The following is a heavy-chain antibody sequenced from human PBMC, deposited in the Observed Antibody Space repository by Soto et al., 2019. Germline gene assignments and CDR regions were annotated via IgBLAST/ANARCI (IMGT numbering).Heavy chain of an antibody. CDR1: GFTFSSYA. J-gene: IGHJ5*02. Sequence: GGSLRLSCAASGFTFSSYAMHWVRQAPGKGLEWVAVISYDGTNKYYADSVKGRFTISRDNSKNTLYLQMNSLRAEDTAVYYCARDIKYGDYSRWFDPWGPGTLVTVSS. CDR3: ARDIKYGDYSRWFDP. V-gene: IGHV3-30*03. CDR2: ISYDGTNK. D-gene: IGHD4-17*01.